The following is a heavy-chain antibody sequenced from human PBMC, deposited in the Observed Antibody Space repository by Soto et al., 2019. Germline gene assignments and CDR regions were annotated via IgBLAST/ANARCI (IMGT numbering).Heavy chain of an antibody. V-gene: IGHV4-61*01. D-gene: IGHD6-6*01. CDR3: ARDEYSSSVGGMDV. J-gene: IGHJ6*02. Sequence: TVSGGSVSSGSYYWSWIRQPPGKGLEWIGYIYYSGSTNYNPSLKSRVTISVDTSKNQFSLKLSSVTAADTAVYYCARDEYSSSVGGMDVWGQGTTVTVSS. CDR2: IYYSGST. CDR1: GGSVSSGSYY.